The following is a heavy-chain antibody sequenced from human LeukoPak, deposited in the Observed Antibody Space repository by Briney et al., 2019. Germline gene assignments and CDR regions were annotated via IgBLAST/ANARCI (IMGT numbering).Heavy chain of an antibody. CDR1: GFTFSSYA. D-gene: IGHD3-16*02. J-gene: IGHJ4*02. V-gene: IGHV3-23*01. CDR2: ISGSGGST. Sequence: PGGSLRLSCAASGFTFSSYAMSWVRQAPGKGLEWVSAISGSGGSTYYADSVKGRFTISRDNSKNTLYLQMNSLRAEDTAVYYCAKDLDARIMITFGGVIVGDWGQGTLVAVSS. CDR3: AKDLDARIMITFGGVIVGD.